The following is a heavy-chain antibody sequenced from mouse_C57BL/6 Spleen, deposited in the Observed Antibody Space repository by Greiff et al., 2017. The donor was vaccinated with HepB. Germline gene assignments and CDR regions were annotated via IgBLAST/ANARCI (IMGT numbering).Heavy chain of an antibody. Sequence: VKPGASVKLSCKASGYTFTEYTIHWVKQRSGQGLEWIGWFYPGSGSIKYNEKFKDKATLTADKSSSTVYMELSRLTSEDSAVYFCARHEDGYGSSYRYFDVWGTGTTVTVSS. J-gene: IGHJ1*03. CDR2: FYPGSGSI. CDR3: ARHEDGYGSSYRYFDV. CDR1: GYTFTEYT. V-gene: IGHV1-62-2*01. D-gene: IGHD1-1*01.